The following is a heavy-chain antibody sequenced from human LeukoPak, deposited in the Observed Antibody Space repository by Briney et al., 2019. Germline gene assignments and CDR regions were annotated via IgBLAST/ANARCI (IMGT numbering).Heavy chain of an antibody. Sequence: GGSLRLSCAASGFTFSGSAIHWVRQSSGKGLEWVGQIDKKDKGYATATAYAASVKGRFTISRDDSINTAYLQMNSLRAEDTAVYYCAKAPWRDSSAYWYFGLWGRGTLVTVSS. CDR1: GFTFSGSA. V-gene: IGHV3-73*01. CDR3: AKAPWRDSSAYWYFGL. CDR2: IDKKDKGYATAT. J-gene: IGHJ2*01. D-gene: IGHD3-22*01.